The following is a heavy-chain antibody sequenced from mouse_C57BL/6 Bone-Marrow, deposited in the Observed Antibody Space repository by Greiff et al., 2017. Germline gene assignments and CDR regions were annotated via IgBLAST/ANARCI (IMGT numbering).Heavy chain of an antibody. D-gene: IGHD2-5*01. Sequence: QVILQQPGAELVMPGASVKLSCKASGYTFTSYWMHWVKQRPGQGLEWIGEINPAVSCTNYKQKVKGKSTLTVDKSSSTAYMQLSSLTSVDSAVYYCASAAFSCSNYTCIAYWGQGTLVTVSA. V-gene: IGHV1-69*01. CDR1: GYTFTSYW. J-gene: IGHJ3*01. CDR2: INPAVSCT. CDR3: ASAAFSCSNYTCIAY.